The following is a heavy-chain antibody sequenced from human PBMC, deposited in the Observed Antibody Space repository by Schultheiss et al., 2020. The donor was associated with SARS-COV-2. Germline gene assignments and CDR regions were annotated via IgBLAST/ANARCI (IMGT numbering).Heavy chain of an antibody. CDR2: IYHSGST. Sequence: SQTLSLTCAVSGGSISSGGYSWSWIRQPPGKGLEWIGSIYHSGSTYYNPSLKSRVTISVDTSKNQFSLKLSSVTAADTAVYYCARLRITIFGVVGRSQTYYYYGMDVWGQGTTVTVSS. V-gene: IGHV4-30-2*03. J-gene: IGHJ6*02. D-gene: IGHD3-3*01. CDR1: GGSISSGGYS. CDR3: ARLRITIFGVVGRSQTYYYYGMDV.